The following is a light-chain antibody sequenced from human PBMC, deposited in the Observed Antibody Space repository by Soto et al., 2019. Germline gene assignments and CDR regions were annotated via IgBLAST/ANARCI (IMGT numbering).Light chain of an antibody. J-gene: IGKJ3*01. CDR3: QQYGSSPLFT. CDR2: GAS. V-gene: IGKV3-20*01. CDR1: QSVSSSY. Sequence: EIVLTQSPGTLSLSPGERAILSCRASQSVSSSYLAWYQQKPGQAPRLLIYGASSRATGIPDRFSGSGSGTDFTLTISGLEPEDFAVYYCQQYGSSPLFTFGPGTKVDIK.